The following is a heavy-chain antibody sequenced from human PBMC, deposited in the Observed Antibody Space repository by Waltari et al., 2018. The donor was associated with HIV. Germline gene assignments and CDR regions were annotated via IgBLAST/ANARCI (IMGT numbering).Heavy chain of an antibody. D-gene: IGHD2-2*01. CDR1: GGSFSGSY. J-gene: IGHJ6*02. CDR2: INHSGST. CDR3: ARARLVSRGQYCSTTSCLPHYYYYYGMDV. Sequence: QVQLRQWGAGLLKPSETLSLTCAVYGGSFSGSYWSWIRQPPGQGLEWLGEINHSGSTNYTPSLRSRVTISVDTSRNQFCRKLTSVTAADTAVFYCARARLVSRGQYCSTTSCLPHYYYYYGMDVWGQGTTVTVSS. V-gene: IGHV4-34*01.